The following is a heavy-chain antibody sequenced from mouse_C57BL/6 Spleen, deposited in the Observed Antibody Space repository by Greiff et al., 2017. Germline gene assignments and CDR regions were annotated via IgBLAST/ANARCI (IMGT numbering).Heavy chain of an antibody. V-gene: IGHV1-22*01. D-gene: IGHD2-4*01. Sequence: VHVKQSGPELVKPGASVKMSCKASGYTFTDYNMHWVKQSHGKSLEWIGYINPNNGGTSYNQKFKGKATLTVNKSSSTAYMELRSLTSEDSAVYYCANYDYHFDYWGQGTTLTVSS. CDR2: INPNNGGT. CDR3: ANYDYHFDY. CDR1: GYTFTDYN. J-gene: IGHJ2*01.